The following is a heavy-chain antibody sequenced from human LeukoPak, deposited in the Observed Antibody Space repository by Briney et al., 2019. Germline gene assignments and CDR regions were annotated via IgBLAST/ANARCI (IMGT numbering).Heavy chain of an antibody. V-gene: IGHV3-30-3*01. Sequence: PGGSLRLSCAASGFSFRNYAMHWVRQAPGKGLEWVAVIAHDETHIYYADSVRGRFTISRDNSRNNLDLQMNSLRVEDTAVYYCARDPIVAAPDYFDHWGQGTQVIVYS. CDR3: ARDPIVAAPDYFDH. CDR2: IAHDETHI. D-gene: IGHD1-26*01. J-gene: IGHJ4*02. CDR1: GFSFRNYA.